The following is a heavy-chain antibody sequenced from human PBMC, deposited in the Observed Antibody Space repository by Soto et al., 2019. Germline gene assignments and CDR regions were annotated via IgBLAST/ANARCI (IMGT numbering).Heavy chain of an antibody. D-gene: IGHD3-22*01. CDR2: IYYSGST. Sequence: SEDPSLTCTVSGGSISSYYWSWIRQPPGKGLEWIGYIYYSGSTNYNPSLKSRVTISVDTSKNQFSLKLSSVTAADTAVYYCARDPGWSYYDSSGYPYYYGMDVWGQGTKGTVSS. CDR1: GGSISSYY. J-gene: IGHJ6*02. V-gene: IGHV4-59*01. CDR3: ARDPGWSYYDSSGYPYYYGMDV.